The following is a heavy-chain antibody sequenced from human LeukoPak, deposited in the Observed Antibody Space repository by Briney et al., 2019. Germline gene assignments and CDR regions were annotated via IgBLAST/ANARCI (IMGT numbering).Heavy chain of an antibody. CDR2: IRDNGSTR. J-gene: IGHJ5*02. CDR3: ARGLDWFDP. CDR1: GFTFSSYG. D-gene: IGHD3-16*01. Sequence: GGSLRLSCAASGFTFSSYGMHWVRQAPGKGLEWMAFIRDNGSTRYYADSVKGRFTISRDNSKNTLYLQMNSLRAEDTAVYYCARGLDWFDPWGQGTLVTVSS. V-gene: IGHV3-30*02.